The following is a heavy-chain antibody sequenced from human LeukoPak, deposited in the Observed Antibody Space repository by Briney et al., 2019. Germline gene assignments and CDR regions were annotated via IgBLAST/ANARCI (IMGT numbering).Heavy chain of an antibody. CDR1: GFTFSTYA. D-gene: IGHD1-1*01. CDR3: AKGNWRYFDY. J-gene: IGHJ4*02. Sequence: GGSLRLSCAASGFTFSTYAMTWVRQAPGKGLEWVSGISSSGGTTYHADSVKGRFTISRDNSKNTLYLQMNSLRAEDTAVYYCAKGNWRYFDYWGQGTLVTVSS. CDR2: ISSSGGTT. V-gene: IGHV3-23*01.